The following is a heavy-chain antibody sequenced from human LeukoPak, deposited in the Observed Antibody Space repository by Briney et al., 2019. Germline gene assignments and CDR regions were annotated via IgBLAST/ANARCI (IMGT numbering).Heavy chain of an antibody. CDR2: IRYDGSNK. Sequence: PGGSLRLSCTASGFTFTSYGIHWVRQAPGKGLEWVAFIRYDGSNKYYADSVKGRFTISRDNSKNTLYLQMNSVRAEDTALYYCAILPGSYEEEYNWFDPWGQGTLVTVSS. CDR1: GFTFTSYG. J-gene: IGHJ5*02. V-gene: IGHV3-30*02. D-gene: IGHD1-26*01. CDR3: AILPGSYEEEYNWFDP.